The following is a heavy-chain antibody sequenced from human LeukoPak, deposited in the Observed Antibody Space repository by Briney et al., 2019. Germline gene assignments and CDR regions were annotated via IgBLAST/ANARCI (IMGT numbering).Heavy chain of an antibody. CDR3: ARRGGRYCSSTRCYEYYFDY. Sequence: SETLSLTCTVSGGSISSYYWSWIRQRPGKGLECIGYSYYNGSTKYNPSLKSRVTISVDTSKNQFSLKLSTVTAADTAVYYCARRGGRYCSSTRCYEYYFDYWGQGTLVTVSS. CDR2: SYYNGST. D-gene: IGHD2-2*01. J-gene: IGHJ4*02. V-gene: IGHV4-59*08. CDR1: GGSISSYY.